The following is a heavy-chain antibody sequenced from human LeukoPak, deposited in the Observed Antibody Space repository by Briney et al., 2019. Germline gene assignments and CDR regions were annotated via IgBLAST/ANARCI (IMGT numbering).Heavy chain of an antibody. D-gene: IGHD2-2*01. CDR2: INHSGST. J-gene: IGHJ5*02. Sequence: PSETLSLTCAVYGGSFSGYYWSWIRQPPGKGLEWIGEINHSGSTNYNPSLKGRVTISVDTSKNQFSLKLSSVTAADTAVYYCASQRSRYCSSTNCRAFDPWGQGTLVTVSS. CDR3: ASQRSRYCSSTNCRAFDP. V-gene: IGHV4-34*01. CDR1: GGSFSGYY.